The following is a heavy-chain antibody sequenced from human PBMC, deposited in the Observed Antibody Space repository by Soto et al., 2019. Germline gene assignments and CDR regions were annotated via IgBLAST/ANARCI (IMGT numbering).Heavy chain of an antibody. Sequence: PSETLSLTCTVSGGSISSIDWNWIRQSPGKGLEWIGYISYSGSTNYNPSLKSRVTISVDTSKNQFSLKLSSVTAADTAVYYRARQDTSGYAFDYWGQGTLVTVSS. CDR1: GGSISSID. CDR3: ARQDTSGYAFDY. J-gene: IGHJ4*02. V-gene: IGHV4-59*08. CDR2: ISYSGST. D-gene: IGHD3-22*01.